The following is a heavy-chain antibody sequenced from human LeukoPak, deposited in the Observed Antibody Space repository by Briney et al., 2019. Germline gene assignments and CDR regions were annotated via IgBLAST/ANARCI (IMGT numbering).Heavy chain of an antibody. V-gene: IGHV4-59*08. CDR3: ARLDCISDTCYNY. CDR2: INYSGSS. CDR1: GDPISSDY. J-gene: IGHJ4*02. D-gene: IGHD2-21*01. Sequence: SETLSLTCIVSGDPISSDYWSWIRQSPGKGLEWIGYINYSGSSEYKHSLKSRVTISVDRSKNQVSLRMRSVTAADTAVYYCARLDCISDTCYNYWALGALVTVSS.